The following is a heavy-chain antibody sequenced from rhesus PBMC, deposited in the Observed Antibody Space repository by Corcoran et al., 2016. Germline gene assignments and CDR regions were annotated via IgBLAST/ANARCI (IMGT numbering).Heavy chain of an antibody. CDR3: ARTSLVKGYFDL. CDR2: IYGKSAST. J-gene: IGHJ2*01. D-gene: IGHD3-16*01. CDR1: GGSISGYFY. Sequence: QVQLQESGPGVVKPSETLSLTCAVSGGSISGYFYCSWIRQPPGKGLEWIGYIYGKSASTNYNPSLKNRVTISKDTSKNQFSLKLSSVTAADTAVYYCARTSLVKGYFDLWGPGTPITISS. V-gene: IGHV4-143*01.